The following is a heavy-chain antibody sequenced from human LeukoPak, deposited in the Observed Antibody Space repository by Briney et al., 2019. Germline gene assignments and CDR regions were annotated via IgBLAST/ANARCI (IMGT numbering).Heavy chain of an antibody. CDR1: GFTFSSYW. CDR2: ISSSSSYI. J-gene: IGHJ5*02. V-gene: IGHV3-21*01. CDR3: ARDPGITMVRGVTRGFDP. D-gene: IGHD3-10*01. Sequence: GGSLRLSCAVSGFTFSSYWMYWVRQAPGKGLEWVSSISSSSSYIYYADSVKGRFTISRDNAKNSLYLQMNSLRAEDTAVYYCARDPGITMVRGVTRGFDPWGQGTLVTVSS.